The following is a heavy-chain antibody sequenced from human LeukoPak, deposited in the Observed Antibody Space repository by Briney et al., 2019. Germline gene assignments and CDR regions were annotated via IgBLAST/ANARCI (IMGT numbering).Heavy chain of an antibody. J-gene: IGHJ4*02. CDR1: GFTFSAYA. CDR2: ISYDGSDK. Sequence: GGSLRLSCEASGFTFSAYAMTWVRQAPGKGLEWVAMISYDGSDKYYAESVKGRFTISRDNSKNTLYLQMNSLRDEDTAMYSCATLLLGVGGDYWGQGTLVTVSS. CDR3: ATLLLGVGGDY. V-gene: IGHV3-30*03. D-gene: IGHD2-15*01.